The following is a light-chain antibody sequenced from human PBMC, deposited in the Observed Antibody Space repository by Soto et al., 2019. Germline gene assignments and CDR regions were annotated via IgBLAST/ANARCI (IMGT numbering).Light chain of an antibody. CDR3: QQYNSYS. CDR2: HAS. CDR1: HSISSW. Sequence: IHMTTSPSALSASLGDTVTISCRASHSISSWLAWYQQKPGTAPKLLIYHASTLESGVPSRFSGSGSGTEFTLTISSLQPDDFATYYCQQYNSYSFGQGAKVDI. J-gene: IGKJ1*01. V-gene: IGKV1-5*01.